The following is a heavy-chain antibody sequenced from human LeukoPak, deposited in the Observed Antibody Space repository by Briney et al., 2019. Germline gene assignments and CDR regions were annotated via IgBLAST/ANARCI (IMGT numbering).Heavy chain of an antibody. J-gene: IGHJ4*02. CDR3: ARGLGDGYNN. CDR2: INADGDNT. CDR1: GFTFNSNW. V-gene: IGHV3-74*01. Sequence: GGSLRLSCTASGFTFNSNWMQWVRQAPGKGLLWVSGINADGDNTRYADSVKGRFTISRGNAKNTLYLQMNSVRVDDTGIYYCARGLGDGYNNWGQGTLVTVSS. D-gene: IGHD5-24*01.